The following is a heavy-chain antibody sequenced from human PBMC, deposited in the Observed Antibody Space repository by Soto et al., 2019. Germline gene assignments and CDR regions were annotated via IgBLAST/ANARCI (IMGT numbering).Heavy chain of an antibody. CDR1: VGSISSYY. J-gene: IGHJ4*02. D-gene: IGHD2-15*01. CDR3: ARGRDDCSGGSCYSG. Sequence: WDTLSLTCTVSVGSISSYYWSWIRHPPGKGLEWIGYIYYSGSTNYNPSLKSRVTISVDTSKNQFSLKLSSVTAADTAVYYCARGRDDCSGGSCYSGWGQGTLVTVSS. V-gene: IGHV4-59*07. CDR2: IYYSGST.